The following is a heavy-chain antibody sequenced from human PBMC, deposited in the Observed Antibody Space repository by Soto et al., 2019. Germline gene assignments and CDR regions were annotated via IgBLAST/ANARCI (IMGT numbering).Heavy chain of an antibody. CDR1: GFTVSSHA. J-gene: IGHJ3*02. CDR3: APHVYCSGGSCQYDAFAI. CDR2: ITADGGT. D-gene: IGHD2-15*01. V-gene: IGHV3-23*01. Sequence: EVQVLESGGGLVQPGGSLRLSCEGSGFTVSSHAMTWIRQAPGKGPEWVSTITADGGTYYADSVKGRFAMSRDTSESTLYLQMNRLGAEDTAAYYCAPHVYCSGGSCQYDAFAIRGQGTMVTVSS.